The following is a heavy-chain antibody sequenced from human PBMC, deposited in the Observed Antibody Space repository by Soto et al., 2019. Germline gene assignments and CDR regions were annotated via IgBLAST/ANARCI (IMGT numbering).Heavy chain of an antibody. CDR3: AKEPAGYCSGGSCYSYAY. CDR1: GFTFSSYA. V-gene: IGHV3-23*01. Sequence: GGSLRLSCAASGFTFSSYAMNWVRQAPGKGLEWVSGISGSGGSTYYADSVKGRFTISRDNSKNTLYLQMNSLRAEDTAVFYCAKEPAGYCSGGSCYSYAYWGQGTLVTVSS. CDR2: ISGSGGST. J-gene: IGHJ4*01. D-gene: IGHD2-15*01.